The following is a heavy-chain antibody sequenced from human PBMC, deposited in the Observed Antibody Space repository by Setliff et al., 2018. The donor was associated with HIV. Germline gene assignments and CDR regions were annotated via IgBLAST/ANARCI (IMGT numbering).Heavy chain of an antibody. Sequence: GGFLRLSCVASGFTFRSYWMSWVRQAPGKRPEWVANIKDDGRDKFYLDSVKGRFTISRDNAKNSLYLQMNSLRAEDAAVYYCAREVWSEDDNWGQGTLVTVSS. D-gene: IGHD3-10*01. V-gene: IGHV3-7*05. CDR2: IKDDGRDK. CDR1: GFTFRSYW. CDR3: AREVWSEDDN. J-gene: IGHJ4*02.